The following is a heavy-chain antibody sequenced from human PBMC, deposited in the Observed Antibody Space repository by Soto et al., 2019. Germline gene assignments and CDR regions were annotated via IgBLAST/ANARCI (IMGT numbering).Heavy chain of an antibody. Sequence: PGGSLRLSCAASGFTFSSYSMNWVRQAPGKGLEWVSSISSSSSYIYYADSVKGRFTISRDNAKNSLYLQMNSLRAEDTAVYYCAREGDIVVVPAAVDAFDIWGQGTMVTVSS. CDR2: ISSSSSYI. J-gene: IGHJ3*02. V-gene: IGHV3-21*01. D-gene: IGHD2-2*01. CDR1: GFTFSSYS. CDR3: AREGDIVVVPAAVDAFDI.